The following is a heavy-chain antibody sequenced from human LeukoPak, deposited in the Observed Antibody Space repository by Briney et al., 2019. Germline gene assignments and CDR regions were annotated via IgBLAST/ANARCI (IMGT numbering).Heavy chain of an antibody. V-gene: IGHV1-69*05. Sequence: GASVKVSCKASGGTFSSYAISWVRQAPGQGLEWMGGIIPIFGTANYAQKFQGGVTITTDESTSTAYMELSSLRSEDTAVYYCARDRPRSRFDAFDIWGQGTMVTVSS. CDR3: ARDRPRSRFDAFDI. J-gene: IGHJ3*02. CDR1: GGTFSSYA. D-gene: IGHD6-13*01. CDR2: IIPIFGTA.